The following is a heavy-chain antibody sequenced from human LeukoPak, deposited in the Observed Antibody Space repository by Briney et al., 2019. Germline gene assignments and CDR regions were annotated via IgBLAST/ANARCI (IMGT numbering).Heavy chain of an antibody. CDR2: FDPEDGET. D-gene: IGHD5-18*01. Sequence: ASVKVSCKVSGYTLTELSMHWVRQAPGKGLEWMGGFDPEDGETIYAQKFQGRVTMTEDTSTDTAYMELSSLRSEDTAVYYCATAGSYGFYYYYGMDVWGQGTTVTVSS. J-gene: IGHJ6*02. CDR3: ATAGSYGFYYYYGMDV. CDR1: GYTLTELS. V-gene: IGHV1-24*01.